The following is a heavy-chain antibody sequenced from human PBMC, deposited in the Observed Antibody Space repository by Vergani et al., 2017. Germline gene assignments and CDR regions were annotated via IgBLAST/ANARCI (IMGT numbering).Heavy chain of an antibody. D-gene: IGHD2-15*01. J-gene: IGHJ3*01. V-gene: IGHV4-61*02. CDR3: ARRSGGYYSGGKVHPLRTAFDV. CDR2: ISASGNA. Sequence: QVQLQASGPGRVKPSQTLSLTCTMSGGSISAGYYFWSWLRQPAGKGLEWLGHISASGNASHSPSLKTRVSMSVDTSKNQFSLTVTSVTAADMAIYFCARRSGGYYSGGKVHPLRTAFDVWGHGTVVTVSS. CDR1: GGSISAGYYF.